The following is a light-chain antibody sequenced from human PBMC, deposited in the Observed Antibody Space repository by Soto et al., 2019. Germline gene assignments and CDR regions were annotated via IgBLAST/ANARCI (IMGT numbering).Light chain of an antibody. CDR3: QQRSNWPPSIT. J-gene: IGKJ5*01. CDR1: QSVTNS. Sequence: EIVLTQSPATLSLSPGERATLSCRASQSVTNSLAWYQQKPGQAPRLLVYDASNRATGIPTRFSGSGSGTDFTLTISRLEPEDFAVYYCQQRSNWPPSITFGQGTRLEIK. CDR2: DAS. V-gene: IGKV3-11*01.